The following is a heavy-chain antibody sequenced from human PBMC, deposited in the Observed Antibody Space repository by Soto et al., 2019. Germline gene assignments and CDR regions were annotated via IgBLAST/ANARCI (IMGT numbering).Heavy chain of an antibody. CDR2: SHWNDDN. CDR3: THRLVGSGQGY. D-gene: IGHD2-15*01. V-gene: IGHV2-5*01. Sequence: QITLEETGPTLVKPTQTLTLTCTFSGFSLTTGRVGVGWIRQPPGKALEWLAVSHWNDDNHYSPSLKSRLTIHKNTSKNQVVLTLTNMDPVDTATYYCTHRLVGSGQGYGGQGTLVTVSS. CDR1: GFSLTTGRVG. J-gene: IGHJ4*02.